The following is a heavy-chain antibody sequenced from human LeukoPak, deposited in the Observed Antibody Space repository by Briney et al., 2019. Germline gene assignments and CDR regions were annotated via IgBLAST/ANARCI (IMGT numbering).Heavy chain of an antibody. Sequence: SETLSLTCTVSGGSISSYYWSWIRQPPGKGLEWIGYIYYSGSTNYNPSLKSRVTISVDTSKNQFSLKLSSVTAADTAVYYCARGIAAGRGALDIWGQGTMVTVSS. CDR2: IYYSGST. CDR3: ARGIAAGRGALDI. V-gene: IGHV4-59*08. CDR1: GGSISSYY. J-gene: IGHJ3*02. D-gene: IGHD6-13*01.